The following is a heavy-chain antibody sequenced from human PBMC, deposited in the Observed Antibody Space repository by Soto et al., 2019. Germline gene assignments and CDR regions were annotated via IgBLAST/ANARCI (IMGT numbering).Heavy chain of an antibody. CDR2: IKQDGSEK. Sequence: GGSLRLSCAASGFTFSSYWMSWVRQAPGKGLEWVANIKQDGSEKYYVDSVKGRFTITRDNAKNSLYLQMNSLRAEDTAVYYCAGERRGSWYEVNWFDPWGQGTLVTVSS. D-gene: IGHD6-13*01. V-gene: IGHV3-7*01. J-gene: IGHJ5*02. CDR1: GFTFSSYW. CDR3: AGERRGSWYEVNWFDP.